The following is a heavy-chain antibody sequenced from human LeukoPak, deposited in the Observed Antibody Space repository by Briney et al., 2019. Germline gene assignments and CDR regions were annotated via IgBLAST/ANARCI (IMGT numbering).Heavy chain of an antibody. D-gene: IGHD1-7*01. CDR1: GYTFTSYG. CDR3: ARNSYNWNSMQLRWFDP. Sequence: ASVKVSCKASGYTFTSYGISWVRQAPGQGLEWMGWISAYNGNTNYAQKLQGRVTMTTDTSTSTAYMQLRSLGSDDTAVYYCARNSYNWNSMQLRWFDPWGQGTLVTVSS. J-gene: IGHJ5*02. CDR2: ISAYNGNT. V-gene: IGHV1-18*01.